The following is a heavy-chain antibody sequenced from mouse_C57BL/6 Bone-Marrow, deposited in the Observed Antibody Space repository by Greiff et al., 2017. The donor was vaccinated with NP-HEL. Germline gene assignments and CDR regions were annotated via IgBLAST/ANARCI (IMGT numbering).Heavy chain of an antibody. V-gene: IGHV5-12*01. CDR1: GFTFSDYY. J-gene: IGHJ4*01. CDR3: ARHPYAMDY. CDR2: ISNGGGST. Sequence: VQLQESGGGLVQPGGSLKLSCAASGFTFSDYYMYWVRQTPEKRLEWVAYISNGGGSTYYPDTVKGRFTISRDNAKNTLYLQMSRLKSEDTAMYYCARHPYAMDYWGQGTSVTVSS.